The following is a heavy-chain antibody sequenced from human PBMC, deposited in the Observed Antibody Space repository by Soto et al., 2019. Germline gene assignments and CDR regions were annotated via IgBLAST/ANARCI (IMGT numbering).Heavy chain of an antibody. CDR2: ISGSGGST. V-gene: IGHV3-23*01. D-gene: IGHD6-13*01. CDR1: GFTFSIYA. CDR3: VSPKGHSSSWYDGGGYYFDY. Sequence: EVQLLESGGGLVQPGGSLRLSCAASGFTFSIYAMSWVRQAPGKGLEWVSAISGSGGSTYYADSVKGRFTISRDNSKNTLYLQMNSLRAEDTAVYYCVSPKGHSSSWYDGGGYYFDYWGQGTLVTVSS. J-gene: IGHJ4*02.